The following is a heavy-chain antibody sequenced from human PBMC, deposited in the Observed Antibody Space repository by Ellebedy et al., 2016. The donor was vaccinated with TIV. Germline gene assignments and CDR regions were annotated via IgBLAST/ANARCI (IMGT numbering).Heavy chain of an antibody. CDR3: ASDFRQNWNDQTGVWFDP. J-gene: IGHJ5*02. D-gene: IGHD1-1*01. Sequence: AASVKVSCKPSGYTFADYYIHWVRQAPGQGLEWMGWLNPNTGVTHYAQNFQGRVTMTSDTSISAAYLELNILMSDDTAIYYCASDFRQNWNDQTGVWFDPWGQGTLVTVSS. CDR2: LNPNTGVT. CDR1: GYTFADYY. V-gene: IGHV1-2*02.